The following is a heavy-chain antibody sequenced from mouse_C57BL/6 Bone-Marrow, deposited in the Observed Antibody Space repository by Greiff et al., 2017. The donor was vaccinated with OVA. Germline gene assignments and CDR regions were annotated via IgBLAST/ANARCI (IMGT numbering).Heavy chain of an antibody. CDR2: SRNKANDYTT. V-gene: IGHV7-1*01. CDR1: GFTFSDFY. Sequence: EVKLVESGGGLVQSGRSLRLSCAPSGFTFSDFYMEWVRQAPGKGLEWIAASRNKANDYTTEYSASVKGRFIVSRDTSQSILYLQMNALRAEDTAIYYCARDADYYGSTGYFDVWGTGTTVTVSS. CDR3: ARDADYYGSTGYFDV. D-gene: IGHD1-1*01. J-gene: IGHJ1*03.